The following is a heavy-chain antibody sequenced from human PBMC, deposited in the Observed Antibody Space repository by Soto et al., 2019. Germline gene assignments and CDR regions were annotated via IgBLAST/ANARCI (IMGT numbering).Heavy chain of an antibody. CDR2: IWYDGSNK. CDR1: GLTFSSYG. D-gene: IGHD3-10*01. Sequence: GGSLRLSCAASGLTFSSYGMHWVRQAPGKGLEWVAVIWYDGSNKYYADSVKGRFTISRDNSKNTLYLQMNSLRAEDTAVYYCARVRVTMVRGVAYYYYYMDVWGKGTTVTVSS. J-gene: IGHJ6*03. CDR3: ARVRVTMVRGVAYYYYYMDV. V-gene: IGHV3-33*01.